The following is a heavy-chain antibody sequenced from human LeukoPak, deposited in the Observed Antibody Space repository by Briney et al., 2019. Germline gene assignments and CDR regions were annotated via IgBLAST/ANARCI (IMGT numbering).Heavy chain of an antibody. J-gene: IGHJ4*02. CDR1: GYTFTGYY. CDR2: INPNSGGT. CDR3: ARVNHVMGQVQLWSTQFDY. D-gene: IGHD5-18*01. Sequence: ASVKVSCKASGYTFTGYYMHWVRQAPGQGLEWMGWINPNSGGTNYAQKFQGRVTMTRDTSISTAYMELSRLRSDDTAVYYCARVNHVMGQVQLWSTQFDYWGQGTLVTVSS. V-gene: IGHV1-2*02.